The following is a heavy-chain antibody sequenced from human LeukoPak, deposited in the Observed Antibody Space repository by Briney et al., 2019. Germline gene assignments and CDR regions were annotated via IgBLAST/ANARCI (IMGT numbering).Heavy chain of an antibody. D-gene: IGHD5-12*01. CDR3: ARDSPISGYYYYYGMDV. Sequence: GGSLRLSCAASGVTFSSYAMHWVRHAPGKGLEWVAVISYDGSNKYYADSVKGRFTISRDNSKNTLYLQMNSLRAEDTAVYYCARDSPISGYYYYYGMDVWGQGTTVTVSS. J-gene: IGHJ6*02. CDR2: ISYDGSNK. CDR1: GVTFSSYA. V-gene: IGHV3-30*04.